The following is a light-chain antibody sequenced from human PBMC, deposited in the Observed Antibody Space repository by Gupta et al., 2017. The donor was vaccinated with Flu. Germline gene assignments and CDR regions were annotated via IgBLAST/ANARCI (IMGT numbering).Light chain of an antibody. CDR2: GAS. J-gene: IGKJ2*01. CDR3: QQYNNWPPPYT. CDR1: QSVSSN. V-gene: IGKV3-15*01. Sequence: ELVMTQSPSTLSVSPGARATLSCRASQSVSSNLAWYQQKPGQAPRLLIYGASTRATGIPARFSGSGSGTEFTLTISSLQSEDFAVYYCQQYNNWPPPYTFGQGTKLEIK.